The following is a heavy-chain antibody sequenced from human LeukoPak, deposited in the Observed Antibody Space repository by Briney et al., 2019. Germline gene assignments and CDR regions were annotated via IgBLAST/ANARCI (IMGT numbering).Heavy chain of an antibody. CDR1: GFTVSSNY. J-gene: IGHJ4*02. Sequence: GGPLRLSCAASGFTVSSNYMSWVRQAPGKGLEWVSVIYSGGTTYNADSVKGRFTISRDNSKNTLYLQMNSLRAEDTAVYYCAGAYYSGRYNYWGQGTLVTVSS. D-gene: IGHD6-19*01. CDR3: AGAYYSGRYNY. CDR2: IYSGGTT. V-gene: IGHV3-53*01.